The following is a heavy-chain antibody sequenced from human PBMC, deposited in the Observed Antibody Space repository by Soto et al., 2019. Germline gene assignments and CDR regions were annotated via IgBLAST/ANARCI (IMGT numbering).Heavy chain of an antibody. CDR1: GVSISSGGYS. J-gene: IGHJ4*02. Sequence: SETLSLTCAVSGVSISSGGYSWSWIRQPPGKGLEWIGYIYYSGSTYYNPSLKSRVTISVDTSKNQFSLKLSSVTAADTAVYYCARGFPTVVTVDYWGQGTLVTVSS. V-gene: IGHV4-30-2*03. D-gene: IGHD4-17*01. CDR2: IYYSGST. CDR3: ARGFPTVVTVDY.